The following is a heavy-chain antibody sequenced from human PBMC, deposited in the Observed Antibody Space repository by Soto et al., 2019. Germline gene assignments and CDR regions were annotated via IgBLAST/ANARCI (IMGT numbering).Heavy chain of an antibody. CDR1: GVSFNNNG. Sequence: QVQLVQSGAEVKKPGSSVKVSCKTSGVSFNNNGIGWVRQAPGHGLEWMGGVSPPFRTSNYARKFQGRISITADASTGTVNMELSSLISEDTAQYYCARVLYYGSGSYSPYGMDVWGQGTMVTVSS. J-gene: IGHJ6*02. CDR2: VSPPFRTS. D-gene: IGHD3-10*01. V-gene: IGHV1-69*01. CDR3: ARVLYYGSGSYSPYGMDV.